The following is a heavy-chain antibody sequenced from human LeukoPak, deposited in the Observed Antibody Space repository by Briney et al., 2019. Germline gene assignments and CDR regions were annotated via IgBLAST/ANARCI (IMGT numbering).Heavy chain of an antibody. Sequence: PARSLRLSCAASGFTFSSYAMHWVRQAPGKGLEWVAVISYDGSNKYYADSVKGRFTISRDNSKNTLYLQMNSLRAEDTAVYYCAKDRTARIGYYYDSSGYYYDYWGQGTLVTVSS. J-gene: IGHJ4*02. V-gene: IGHV3-30*04. D-gene: IGHD3-22*01. CDR3: AKDRTARIGYYYDSSGYYYDY. CDR2: ISYDGSNK. CDR1: GFTFSSYA.